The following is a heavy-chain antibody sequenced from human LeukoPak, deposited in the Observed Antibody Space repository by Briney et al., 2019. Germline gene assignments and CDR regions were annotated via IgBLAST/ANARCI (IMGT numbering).Heavy chain of an antibody. D-gene: IGHD1-26*01. V-gene: IGHV3-21*01. J-gene: IGHJ6*03. CDR3: ARDPYSGSYGNYYYYFMDV. Sequence: GGSLRLSCGASGFTFSSYWMNWVRQAPGKGLEWVSSITSGSSYIYYADSVKGRFTISRDNAKNSLYLQMNSLRAEDTAVYYCARDPYSGSYGNYYYYFMDVWGKGTTVTISS. CDR2: ITSGSSYI. CDR1: GFTFSSYW.